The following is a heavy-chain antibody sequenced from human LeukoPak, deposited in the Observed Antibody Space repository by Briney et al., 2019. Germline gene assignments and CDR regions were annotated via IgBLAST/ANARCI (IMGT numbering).Heavy chain of an antibody. D-gene: IGHD3-9*01. J-gene: IGHJ4*02. CDR3: VIWGDYDVLTGYYVPDY. Sequence: PGGSLRLSCVASGFTFSNYAMSWVRQAPGKGREWVSAITGSGTSTYYADSLKGRFTISRDNSKNTVFLQMNSLRHEDTAIYYCVIWGDYDVLTGYYVPDYWGQGTLVTVSS. V-gene: IGHV3-23*01. CDR1: GFTFSNYA. CDR2: ITGSGTST.